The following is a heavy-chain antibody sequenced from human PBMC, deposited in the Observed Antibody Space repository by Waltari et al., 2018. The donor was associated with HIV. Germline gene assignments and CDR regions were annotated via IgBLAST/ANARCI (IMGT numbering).Heavy chain of an antibody. D-gene: IGHD1-1*01. V-gene: IGHV1-18*01. CDR1: GYTFTIYG. J-gene: IGHJ3*01. CDR2: ISGHNGNT. Sequence: QVQLVQSGGEVKKPGASVKVSCRTSGYTFTIYGISWVRQAPGQGLGWMGWISGHNGNTNYAQKFQGRVTMTADTSTSTVYMELRSLRSDDTAVYYCARDANWNDEASDFWGQGTMVTVSS. CDR3: ARDANWNDEASDF.